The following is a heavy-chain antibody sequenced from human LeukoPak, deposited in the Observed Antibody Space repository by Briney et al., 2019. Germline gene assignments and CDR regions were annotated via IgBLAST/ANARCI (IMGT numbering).Heavy chain of an antibody. V-gene: IGHV3-21*01. J-gene: IGHJ5*02. CDR2: ITSSSSYI. D-gene: IGHD1-7*01. Sequence: GGSLRLSCAASGFTFSSYAMNWVRQAPGKGLEWVSSITSSSSYIYYADSVKGRFTISRDNAKNSLYLQMNSLRAEDTAVYYCARDLERYGLELSSLPRPTNQRYNWFDPWGQGTLVTVSS. CDR3: ARDLERYGLELSSLPRPTNQRYNWFDP. CDR1: GFTFSSYA.